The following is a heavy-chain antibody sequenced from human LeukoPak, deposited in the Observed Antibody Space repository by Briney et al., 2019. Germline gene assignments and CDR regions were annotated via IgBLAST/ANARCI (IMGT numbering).Heavy chain of an antibody. V-gene: IGHV5-51*01. CDR1: GYSFTDYW. CDR2: IYPGDSHI. D-gene: IGHD2-21*02. CDR3: TRLPALARDLFYYGMDL. Sequence: PGESLKISCQGIGYSFTDYWIGWVRQMPGKGLGWMAMIYPGDSHIRYSPSFQSQVTISADKSINTAHLQWSSLKASDTAIYYCTRLPALARDLFYYGMDLWGQGTEVTVSS. J-gene: IGHJ6*02.